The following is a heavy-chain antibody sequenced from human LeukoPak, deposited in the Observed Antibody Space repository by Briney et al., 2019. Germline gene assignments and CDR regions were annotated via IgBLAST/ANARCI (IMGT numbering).Heavy chain of an antibody. J-gene: IGHJ3*02. CDR2: IWYDGSNK. Sequence: QPGGSLRLSCAASGFTFSSYGMHWVRQAPGKGLEWVAVIWYDGSNKYFADSVKGRFTISRDNSKNTLYLQMNSLRAEDTAVYYCARELHLVGATPDAFDIWGQGTMVTVSS. D-gene: IGHD1-26*01. CDR1: GFTFSSYG. CDR3: ARELHLVGATPDAFDI. V-gene: IGHV3-33*01.